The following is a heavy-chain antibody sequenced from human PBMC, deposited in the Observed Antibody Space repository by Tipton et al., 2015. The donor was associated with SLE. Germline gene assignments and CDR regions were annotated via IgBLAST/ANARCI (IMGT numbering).Heavy chain of an antibody. CDR1: SDSISSGTYN. D-gene: IGHD6-19*01. Sequence: TLSLTCTVSSDSISSGTYNWGWIRQTPGKGLEWIGNIFYSGSTYYNPSLKSRVTMSVDTSKNQFSLKLSSVTAAGTAVYYCARHTSGFDYWGQGTLVTVSS. V-gene: IGHV4-39*07. CDR2: IFYSGST. J-gene: IGHJ4*02. CDR3: ARHTSGFDY.